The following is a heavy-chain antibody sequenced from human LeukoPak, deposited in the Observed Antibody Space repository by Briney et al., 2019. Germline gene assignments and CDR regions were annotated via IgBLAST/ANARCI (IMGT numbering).Heavy chain of an antibody. Sequence: PGGSLRLSCAGSGFAFSNYAMSWVRQVPGKGLEWVSAISSGGGTTDYAESVKGRFTISRDNSKSTMYLQMNGLGAEDTALYYCAKDLEQSYSGWSTSYDGWGQGTLVTVSS. D-gene: IGHD6-19*01. J-gene: IGHJ4*02. CDR2: ISSGGGTT. V-gene: IGHV3-23*01. CDR3: AKDLEQSYSGWSTSYDG. CDR1: GFAFSNYA.